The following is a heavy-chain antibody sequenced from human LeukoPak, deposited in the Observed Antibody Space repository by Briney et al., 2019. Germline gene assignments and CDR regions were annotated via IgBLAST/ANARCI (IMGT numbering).Heavy chain of an antibody. CDR1: GFTFSSYG. D-gene: IGHD2-2*01. CDR2: IRYDGSNK. J-gene: IGHJ4*02. V-gene: IGHV3-30*02. CDR3: AKDSCSSTSCYLHY. Sequence: GGSLRLSCAASGFTFSSYGMHWVRQAPGKGLEWAAFIRYDGSNKYYADSVKGRFTISRDNSKNTLYLQMNSLRAEDTAVYYCAKDSCSSTSCYLHYWGQGTLVTVSS.